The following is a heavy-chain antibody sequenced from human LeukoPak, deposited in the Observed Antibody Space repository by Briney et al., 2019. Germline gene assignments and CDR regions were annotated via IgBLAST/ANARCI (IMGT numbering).Heavy chain of an antibody. CDR2: ISYDGSNK. J-gene: IGHJ4*02. V-gene: IGHV3-30*18. CDR3: AKDKRLYDSSGYWIDY. CDR1: GFTFSSYG. Sequence: GGSLRLSCAASGFTFSSYGMHWVRQAPGKGLEWVAVISYDGSNKYYADSVKGRFTISRDNSKNTLYLQMNSLRAEDTAVYYCAKDKRLYDSSGYWIDYWGQGTLVTVSS. D-gene: IGHD3-22*01.